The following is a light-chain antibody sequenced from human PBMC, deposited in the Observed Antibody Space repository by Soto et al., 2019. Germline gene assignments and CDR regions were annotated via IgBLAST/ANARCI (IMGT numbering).Light chain of an antibody. Sequence: QSALTQPASVSGSPGQSITISCTGTSSDVGSYNLVSWYQQHPGKAPKLMIYEGSKRPSGVSNRFSGSKSVNTASLTISGLQAEDEADYYCCSYAGSSTWVVFGGGTKVTVL. CDR1: SSDVGSYNL. CDR3: CSYAGSSTWVV. CDR2: EGS. J-gene: IGLJ2*01. V-gene: IGLV2-23*01.